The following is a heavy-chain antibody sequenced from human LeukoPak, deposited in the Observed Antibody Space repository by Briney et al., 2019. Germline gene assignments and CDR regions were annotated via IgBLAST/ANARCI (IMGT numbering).Heavy chain of an antibody. CDR2: ISDSGGTT. Sequence: GSLRLSCVASGFTFSNLAMGWVRQAPGKGLEWVSVISDSGGTTYYADSVKGRFTISRDNSRDTLYLQMNSLRVEDTAVYYCAKDARRSSGWYFFDHWGQGTLVTVSS. CDR1: GFTFSNLA. V-gene: IGHV3-23*01. D-gene: IGHD6-19*01. J-gene: IGHJ4*02. CDR3: AKDARRSSGWYFFDH.